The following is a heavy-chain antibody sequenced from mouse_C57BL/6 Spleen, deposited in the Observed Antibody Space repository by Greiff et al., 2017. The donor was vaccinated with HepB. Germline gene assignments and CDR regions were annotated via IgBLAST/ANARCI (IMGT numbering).Heavy chain of an antibody. CDR3: ALYYCYPYAMDY. D-gene: IGHD2-2*01. CDR2: IYTGSGST. Sequence: VQLQESGAELVKPGASVKMSCKASGYTFTSYWITWVKQRPGQGLEWIGDIYTGSGSTNYNEKFKSKATLTVDTSSSTAYMQLSSLTSEDSAVYYCALYYCYPYAMDYWGQGTSVTVSS. CDR1: GYTFTSYW. J-gene: IGHJ4*01. V-gene: IGHV1-55*01.